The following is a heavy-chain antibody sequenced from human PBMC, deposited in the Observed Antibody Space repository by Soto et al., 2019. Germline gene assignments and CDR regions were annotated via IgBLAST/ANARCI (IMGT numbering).Heavy chain of an antibody. D-gene: IGHD1-1*01. Sequence: QVQLVESGGGVVQPGTSLRLSCAASGFTFSSHAIHWVRQAPGKGLEWLTFISPDGGNKDFADSVKGRFTISRDNSKNTVFVQMTSLRIEDTAVYYCAREGPYNWEGAGCDCWGQGTRVTVSS. CDR1: GFTFSSHA. J-gene: IGHJ4*02. V-gene: IGHV3-30-3*01. CDR2: ISPDGGNK. CDR3: AREGPYNWEGAGCDC.